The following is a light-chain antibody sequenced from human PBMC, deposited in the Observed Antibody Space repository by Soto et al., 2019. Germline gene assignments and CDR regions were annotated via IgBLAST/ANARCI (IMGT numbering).Light chain of an antibody. CDR2: GNR. V-gene: IGLV1-40*01. CDR3: ISYTVSRSYV. J-gene: IGLJ1*01. CDR1: SSNIGAGYD. Sequence: QSVLTQPPSVSGAPGQRVTISCTGTSSNIGAGYDVHWYQQFPGTAPKLLIYGNRNRPSGVPDRFSGSKSGTSASLAITGLQAEDEATYYCISYTVSRSYVFGSGTKVTVL.